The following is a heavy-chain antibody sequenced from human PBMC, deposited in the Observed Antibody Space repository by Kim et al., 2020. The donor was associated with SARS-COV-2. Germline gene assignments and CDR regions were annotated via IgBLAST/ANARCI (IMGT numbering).Heavy chain of an antibody. D-gene: IGHD2-2*01. Sequence: GGSLRLSCAGSGFTFSSYEMNWVRQAPGKGLEWVSYISNSGSTIYYADSVNGRFTISRDNAKNSLYLQMNSLRAEDTALYYCARRYCSTTSCLLDYWGQGTLVTVSS. CDR3: ARRYCSTTSCLLDY. J-gene: IGHJ4*02. CDR2: ISNSGSTI. V-gene: IGHV3-48*03. CDR1: GFTFSSYE.